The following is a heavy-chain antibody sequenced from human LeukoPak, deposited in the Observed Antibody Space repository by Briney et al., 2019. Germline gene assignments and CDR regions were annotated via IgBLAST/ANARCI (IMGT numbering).Heavy chain of an antibody. CDR2: ISNDGINT. CDR1: GFTFSSYG. D-gene: IGHD5-18*01. V-gene: IGHV3-30*18. Sequence: PGRSLRLSCAASGFTFSSYGMHWVRQAPGKGLEWVGVISNDGINTYYTDSLKGRFTISRDNSNSTLYLHMNSLRREDTAVYYCAKGRRGSSYVHYFDSWGQGALVTVSS. CDR3: AKGRRGSSYVHYFDS. J-gene: IGHJ4*02.